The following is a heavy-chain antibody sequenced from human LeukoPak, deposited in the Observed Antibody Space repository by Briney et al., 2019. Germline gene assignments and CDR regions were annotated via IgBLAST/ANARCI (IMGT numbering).Heavy chain of an antibody. CDR1: GFTVSSNY. J-gene: IGHJ3*01. V-gene: IGHV3-53*05. D-gene: IGHD4-23*01. CDR2: IYSGGGT. Sequence: GGSLRLSCAASGFTVSSNYMSWVRQAPGKGLEWVSVIYSGGGTYYADSVKGRFTISRDTAKNSLYLQMNSLRTEDTALYYCAKDRAVVAPLLAFDVWGQGTMVTVSS. CDR3: AKDRAVVAPLLAFDV.